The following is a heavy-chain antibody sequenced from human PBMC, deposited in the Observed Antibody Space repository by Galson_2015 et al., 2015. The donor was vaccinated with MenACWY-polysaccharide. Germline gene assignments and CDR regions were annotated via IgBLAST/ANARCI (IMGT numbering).Heavy chain of an antibody. D-gene: IGHD1/OR15-1a*01. V-gene: IGHV1-69*04. CDR2: ISPILGIA. Sequence: SVKVSCKASGVTFSSYAISWVRQAPGQGLEWMGSISPILGIANYAQKFQGRVTITADKSTSTEYMELNSLRSEDTAVYYCAREHEQSLYSMDVWGQGTTVTVSS. CDR3: AREHEQSLYSMDV. CDR1: GVTFSSYA. J-gene: IGHJ6*02.